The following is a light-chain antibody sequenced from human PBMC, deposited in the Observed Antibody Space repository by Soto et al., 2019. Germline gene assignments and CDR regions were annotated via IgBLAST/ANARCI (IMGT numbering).Light chain of an antibody. CDR2: GAS. V-gene: IGKV1-39*01. Sequence: DIQMTQSPPSLSASVGDRVTITCRAGHKIATFLNWYQQRQGQVPKLLIYGASNLYTGVPSRFSGSGSGTNFTLTISSLQPDDFTTYYCQQSHSAPPTFGQGTNVEIK. CDR3: QQSHSAPPT. CDR1: HKIATF. J-gene: IGKJ1*01.